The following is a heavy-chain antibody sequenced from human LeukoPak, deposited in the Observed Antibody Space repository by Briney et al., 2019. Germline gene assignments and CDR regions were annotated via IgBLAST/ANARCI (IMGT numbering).Heavy chain of an antibody. CDR3: AREIFAYSSGWYWFDP. CDR1: GGSIRSSYYY. J-gene: IGHJ5*02. CDR2: IYDSGST. Sequence: SETLSLTCTVSGGSIRSSYYYWGWIRQPPGKGLEWIGSIYDSGSTNYNPSLKSRVTISVDTSKNQFSLKLSSVTAADTAVYYCAREIFAYSSGWYWFDPWGQGTLVTVSS. D-gene: IGHD6-19*01. V-gene: IGHV4-39*07.